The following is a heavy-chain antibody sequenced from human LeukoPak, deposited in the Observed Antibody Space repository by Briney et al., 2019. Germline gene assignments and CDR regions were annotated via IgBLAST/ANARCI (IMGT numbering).Heavy chain of an antibody. CDR1: GFTFSSYA. V-gene: IGHV3-23*01. CDR3: AKGLGSRAAAGTEGGFDY. D-gene: IGHD6-13*01. CDR2: ISASGDST. J-gene: IGHJ4*02. Sequence: GGSLRLSCVASGFTFSSYAMSWVRQAPGKGLEWVSAISASGDSTYYADSVKGRFAISRDNSKNTVYLQMDSLRAEDTAVYYCAKGLGSRAAAGTEGGFDYWGQGTLVTVSS.